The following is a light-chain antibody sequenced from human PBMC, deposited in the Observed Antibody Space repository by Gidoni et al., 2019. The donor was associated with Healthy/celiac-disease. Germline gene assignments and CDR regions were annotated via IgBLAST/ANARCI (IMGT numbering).Light chain of an antibody. CDR3: QQYNNWPMYT. V-gene: IGKV3-15*01. CDR2: GAS. J-gene: IGKJ2*01. Sequence: EIVMTQSPATLSVSPVERATLSCRASQSVSSNLAWYQQKPGQAPRLLIYGASTRATGIPARFSGSGSGIEFTLTISSLQSEDFAVYYCQQYNNWPMYTFGQGTKLEIK. CDR1: QSVSSN.